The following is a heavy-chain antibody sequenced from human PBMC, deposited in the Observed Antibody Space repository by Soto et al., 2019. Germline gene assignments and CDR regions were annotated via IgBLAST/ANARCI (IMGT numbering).Heavy chain of an antibody. CDR2: IKNSGSTT. V-gene: IGHV3-64D*06. CDR1: GFTFSIYS. D-gene: IGHD6-19*01. Sequence: GGSLRLSCSASGFTFSIYSMHWFRQAPGKGLEYVSAIKNSGSTTNYADSVKGRFTISRDNSKNMLYLQMSSLTSEDTAVYYCAVVAGSYWFGCWGQGT. CDR3: AVVAGSYWFGC. J-gene: IGHJ4*02.